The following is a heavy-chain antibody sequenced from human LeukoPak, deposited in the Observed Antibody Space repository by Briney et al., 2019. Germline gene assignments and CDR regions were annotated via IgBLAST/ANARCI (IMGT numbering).Heavy chain of an antibody. CDR1: GGSISSYY. CDR2: IYYSGST. CDR3: ARVPYGAYGGRDYYYYMDV. D-gene: IGHD1-26*01. V-gene: IGHV4-59*01. Sequence: SETLSLTCTVSGGSISSYYWSWIRQPPEKGLEWMGHIYYSGSTFYNPSLKSRVTISVDRSKNQFSLKLSSVTAADTAVYYCARVPYGAYGGRDYYYYMDVWGKGTTVTVSS. J-gene: IGHJ6*03.